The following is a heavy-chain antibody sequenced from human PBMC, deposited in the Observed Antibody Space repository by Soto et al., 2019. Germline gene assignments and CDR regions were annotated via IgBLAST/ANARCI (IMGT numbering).Heavy chain of an antibody. J-gene: IGHJ4*02. Sequence: QVQLVQSGVEVKKPGASVKVSCKASGYTFTNYAITWVRPAPGQGLEWMGGVSAYNGNTNYAQNLRGRVTMTTDASTRTAYMELRNLRYADTAMYYCARDFTGLPPEGVDYWGQGTQVTVSS. CDR3: ARDFTGLPPEGVDY. V-gene: IGHV1-18*01. CDR2: VSAYNGNT. D-gene: IGHD2-21*01. CDR1: GYTFTNYA.